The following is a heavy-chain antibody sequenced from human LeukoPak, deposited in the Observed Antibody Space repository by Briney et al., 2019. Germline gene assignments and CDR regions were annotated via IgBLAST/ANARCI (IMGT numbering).Heavy chain of an antibody. CDR2: INSDGSST. Sequence: PGGSLRLSCAASGFTFSSYWMHWVRHTPGKGLVWVSRINSDGSSTSYADSVKGRFTISRDNAKNTLYLQMNSLRAEDTAVYYCARDRSSGWPFDYWGQGTLVTVSS. V-gene: IGHV3-74*01. D-gene: IGHD6-19*01. CDR1: GFTFSSYW. J-gene: IGHJ4*02. CDR3: ARDRSSGWPFDY.